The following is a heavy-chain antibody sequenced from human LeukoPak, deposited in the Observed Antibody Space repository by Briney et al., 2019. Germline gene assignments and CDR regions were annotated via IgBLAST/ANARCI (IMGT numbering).Heavy chain of an antibody. CDR1: GFSFTSYC. D-gene: IGHD2-15*01. CDR3: ASATSGYYDY. V-gene: IGHV3-74*01. CDR2: INTDGSST. J-gene: IGHJ4*02. Sequence: GGSLRLSCAASGFSFTSYCMHWVRQAPGKGLVWVSRINTDGSSTTYPDSVKGRFTISRDNAKNTLYLQMNSLRAEDTAVYYCASATSGYYDYWGQGTLVTVSS.